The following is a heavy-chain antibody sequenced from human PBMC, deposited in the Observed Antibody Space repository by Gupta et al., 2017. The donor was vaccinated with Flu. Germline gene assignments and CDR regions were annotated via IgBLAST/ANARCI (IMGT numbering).Heavy chain of an antibody. J-gene: IGHJ5*02. CDR1: GFTFSNYR. CDR3: ARSRPAGSNYVGYFDP. D-gene: IGHD4-4*01. CDR2: ISTDGSTI. Sequence: EVQLVESGGGLVQPGESLHFPCEASGFTFSNYRMHWVRQAPGKGLVWVSRISTDGSTINYADSVKGRFTISRDNAKNTLDLQMNSLRAEDTAVYYCARSRPAGSNYVGYFDPWGQGTLVTVSS. V-gene: IGHV3-74*01.